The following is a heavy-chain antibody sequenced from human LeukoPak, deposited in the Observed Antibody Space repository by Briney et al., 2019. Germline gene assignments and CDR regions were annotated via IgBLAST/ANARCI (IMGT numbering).Heavy chain of an antibody. CDR1: GFTFSSYA. D-gene: IGHD4-17*01. CDR3: ARDHHYGDYLDY. Sequence: GRSLRLSCAASGFTFSSYAMHWVRQAPGKGLEWVAVISYDGSNKYYADSVKGRSTISRDNSKNTLYLQMNSLRAEDTAVYYCARDHHYGDYLDYWGQGTLVTVSS. CDR2: ISYDGSNK. J-gene: IGHJ4*02. V-gene: IGHV3-30-3*01.